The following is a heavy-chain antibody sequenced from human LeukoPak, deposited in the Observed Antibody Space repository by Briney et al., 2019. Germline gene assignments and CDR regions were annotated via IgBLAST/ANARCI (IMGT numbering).Heavy chain of an antibody. CDR3: AKRYANGWNFDY. Sequence: GRSLRLSCAASGFIFNNYDMHWVRQALGEGLEWVALVTSDGSNTYYADSVKGRFTISRDSSKNTVYLQLNSLRAEDTAVYYCAKRYANGWNFDYWGQGTLVTVSS. D-gene: IGHD2-2*01. CDR1: GFIFNNYD. V-gene: IGHV3-30*18. CDR2: VTSDGSNT. J-gene: IGHJ4*02.